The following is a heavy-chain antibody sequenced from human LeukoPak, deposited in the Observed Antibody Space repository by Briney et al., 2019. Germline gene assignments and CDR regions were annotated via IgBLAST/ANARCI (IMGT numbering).Heavy chain of an antibody. CDR2: IYYSWST. Sequence: SETLSLTCTVSGGSFSSYYWSWIRQPPAKGLEWIGYIYYSWSTNYNPSLKSRVTISVDTSKNQFSLKLSSVTAADTAVYYCARQGYPFYYYGMDVWGQGTTVTVSS. CDR3: ARQGYPFYYYGMDV. CDR1: GGSFSSYY. V-gene: IGHV4-59*08. J-gene: IGHJ6*02. D-gene: IGHD2-15*01.